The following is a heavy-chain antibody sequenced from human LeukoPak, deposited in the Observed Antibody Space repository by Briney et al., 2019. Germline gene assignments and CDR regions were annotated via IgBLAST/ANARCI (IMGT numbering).Heavy chain of an antibody. CDR3: ARALLWSGYGMAY. J-gene: IGHJ4*02. D-gene: IGHD3-3*01. Sequence: ASVKVSCKASGYRFTSYDINWVRQATGQGLEWMGSMSPKGDNTAYAQKFQGRVTMTTDTSTSTAYMELSSLRSDDTTVYYCARALLWSGYGMAYRGQGTLVTVSS. V-gene: IGHV1-8*01. CDR1: GYRFTSYD. CDR2: MSPKGDNT.